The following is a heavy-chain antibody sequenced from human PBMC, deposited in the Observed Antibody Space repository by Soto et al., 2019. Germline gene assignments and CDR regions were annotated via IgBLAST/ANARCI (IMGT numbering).Heavy chain of an antibody. Sequence: GGSLRLSCAASGFTFSIHGMHWVRQTPGKGLEWVAVISNDGNKKYYVESVEGRFSISRDNSKSIVYLQMNNVRIEDTAKYYCAKDKVPYYDFWSGQRWFDPWGQGTQVTVS. CDR1: GFTFSIHG. V-gene: IGHV3-30*18. CDR3: AKDKVPYYDFWSGQRWFDP. CDR2: ISNDGNKK. D-gene: IGHD3-3*01. J-gene: IGHJ5*02.